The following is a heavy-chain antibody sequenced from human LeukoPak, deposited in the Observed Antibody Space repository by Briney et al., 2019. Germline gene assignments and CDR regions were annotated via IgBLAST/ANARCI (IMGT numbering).Heavy chain of an antibody. CDR1: GDSVSSSSAA. D-gene: IGHD5-18*01. V-gene: IGHV6-1*01. CDR3: AREGSEGYLFDY. Sequence: SQTLSLTCAISGDSVSSSSAAWSWIRQSPSRGLEWLGRTYYRSKWYNDYAVSVKSRITINPDTSKNQFSLQMNSLTPEDTAVYYCAREGSEGYLFDYWGQGALVTVSS. J-gene: IGHJ4*02. CDR2: TYYRSKWYN.